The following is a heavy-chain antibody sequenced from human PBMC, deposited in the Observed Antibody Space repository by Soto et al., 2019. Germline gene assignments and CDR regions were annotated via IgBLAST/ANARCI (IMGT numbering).Heavy chain of an antibody. D-gene: IGHD2-15*01. J-gene: IGHJ5*02. CDR3: VRGYCSGGSCYTGWFDP. Sequence: QVQLVQSGAEVKKPGASVRVSCKASGYTFTSYGISWVRQAPGQGLEWMGWISGYNGNTNYAQMLQGRVTMTKDTSTSTANMELRSLRSDDTAVYYCVRGYCSGGSCYTGWFDPWGQGTLVTVSS. CDR2: ISGYNGNT. V-gene: IGHV1-18*01. CDR1: GYTFTSYG.